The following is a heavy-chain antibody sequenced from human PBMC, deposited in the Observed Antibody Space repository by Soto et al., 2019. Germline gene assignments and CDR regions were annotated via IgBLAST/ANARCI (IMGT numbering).Heavy chain of an antibody. CDR1: GGSINSRSYF. Sequence: PSETLSLTCSVSGGSINSRSYFWAWIRQPPGKGLEWIVSINHKEKTYYSQSLKSRLNVSIDTSKNQFSLTLNSMTAADTAIYYCARDRYGGFDFWGLGTLVTVS. CDR3: ARDRYGGFDF. CDR2: INHKEKT. V-gene: IGHV4-39*07. J-gene: IGHJ4*02. D-gene: IGHD1-1*01.